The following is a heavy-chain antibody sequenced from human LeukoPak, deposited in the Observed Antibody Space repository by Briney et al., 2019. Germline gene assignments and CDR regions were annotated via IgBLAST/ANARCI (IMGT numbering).Heavy chain of an antibody. CDR1: GFTFSSYA. Sequence: TGGSLRLSCAASGFTFSSYAMHWVRQAPGKGLEWVAVISYDGSNKYYADSVKGRFTISRDNSKNTLYLQMNSLRAEDTAVYYCARDPWKYQLLHIFDYWGQGTLVTVSS. V-gene: IGHV3-30-3*01. CDR3: ARDPWKYQLLHIFDY. CDR2: ISYDGSNK. D-gene: IGHD2-2*01. J-gene: IGHJ4*02.